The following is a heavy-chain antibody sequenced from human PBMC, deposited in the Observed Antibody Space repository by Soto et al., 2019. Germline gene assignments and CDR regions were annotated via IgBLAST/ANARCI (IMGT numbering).Heavy chain of an antibody. CDR2: ITPSFGTR. CDR1: GGTFSTKYA. Sequence: QMQLVQSGAEVKKPGSSVKVSCKASGGTFSTKYAISWVRQAPGEGLEWMGGITPSFGTRDYAQKFQDRVTITADASTSIVYMELTCLTSQDTDVYYCATSPGFGGYYVVWGQGTLVTVSS. D-gene: IGHD3-10*02. CDR3: ATSPGFGGYYVV. J-gene: IGHJ4*02. V-gene: IGHV1-69*01.